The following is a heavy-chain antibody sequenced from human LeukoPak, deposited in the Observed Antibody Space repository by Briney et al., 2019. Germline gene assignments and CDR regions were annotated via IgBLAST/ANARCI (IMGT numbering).Heavy chain of an antibody. D-gene: IGHD5-18*01. Sequence: GGSLRLSCAASGFTVSSNYMSWVRQAPGKGLEWVSVIYSGGSTYYADSVKGRFTTSRDNSKNTLYLQMNSLRAEDTAVYYCARDDHGYSYGSGHFQHWGQGTLVTVSS. J-gene: IGHJ1*01. CDR3: ARDDHGYSYGSGHFQH. CDR2: IYSGGST. V-gene: IGHV3-53*05. CDR1: GFTVSSNY.